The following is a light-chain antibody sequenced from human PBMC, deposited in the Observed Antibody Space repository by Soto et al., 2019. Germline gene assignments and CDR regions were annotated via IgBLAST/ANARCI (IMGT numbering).Light chain of an antibody. J-gene: IGKJ1*01. Sequence: EIVLTQSPGTLSLSPGERATLSCRASRSLSSIFLAWYQHKPGQAPRLLIYGASSRATGIPDRFSGSGSGTDSALTISSLEPEDFAVYSCHQYGASPQTFGQGTKVEVK. CDR2: GAS. CDR1: RSLSSIF. CDR3: HQYGASPQT. V-gene: IGKV3-20*01.